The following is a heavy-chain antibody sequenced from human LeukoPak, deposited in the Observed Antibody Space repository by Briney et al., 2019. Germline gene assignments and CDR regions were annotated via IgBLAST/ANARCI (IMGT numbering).Heavy chain of an antibody. CDR1: GFTFSDYY. V-gene: IGHV3-11*04. J-gene: IGHJ4*02. CDR2: ISSSGSTI. D-gene: IGHD3-22*01. Sequence: PGGSLRLSCAAPGFTFSDYYMSWIRQAPGKGLECVSYISSSGSTIYYADSVKGRFTISRDNAKNSLYLQMNSLRAEDTAVYYCARVEPSRWFTGYYYDSSGYDYFDYRGQGTLVTVSS. CDR3: ARVEPSRWFTGYYYDSSGYDYFDY.